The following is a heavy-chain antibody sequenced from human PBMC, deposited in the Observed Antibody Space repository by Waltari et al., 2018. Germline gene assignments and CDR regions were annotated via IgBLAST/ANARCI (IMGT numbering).Heavy chain of an antibody. CDR3: ARQQSVPTSGCFDF. CDR2: IHRGGNT. CDR1: RDSIAATANY. D-gene: IGHD3-10*01. V-gene: IGHV4-39*01. Sequence: QVRLQESGPGLVKTSATLSLTCSVSRDSIAATANYWAWIRQPPGKGLEWIGSIHRGGNTYYNPSLKSRVTISVDTSKNRFSLKVDSVTAADTSIYYCARQQSVPTSGCFDFWGQGAQVAVSA. J-gene: IGHJ4*02.